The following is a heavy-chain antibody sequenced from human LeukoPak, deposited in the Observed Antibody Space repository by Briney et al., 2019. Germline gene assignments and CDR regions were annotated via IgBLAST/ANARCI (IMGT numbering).Heavy chain of an antibody. CDR2: INPNSGGT. V-gene: IGHV1-2*02. J-gene: IGHJ4*02. Sequence: ASVKVSCKASGYTFTGYYMHWVRQAPGQGLEWMGWINPNSGGTNYAQKFQGRVTMTRDTSISTAYMELSRLRSDDTAVYYCATIAAAGYCFDYWGQGTLVTVSS. CDR1: GYTFTGYY. CDR3: ATIAAAGYCFDY. D-gene: IGHD6-13*01.